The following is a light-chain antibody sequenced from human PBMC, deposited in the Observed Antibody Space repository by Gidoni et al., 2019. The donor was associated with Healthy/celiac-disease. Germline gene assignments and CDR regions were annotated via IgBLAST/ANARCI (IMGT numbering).Light chain of an antibody. CDR3: QSYDSSLGYV. CDR1: SSNIGDGYD. CDR2: GNS. J-gene: IGLJ1*01. V-gene: IGLV1-40*01. Sequence: QSVLTQPPSVSGAPGQRVTTSCTGSSSNIGDGYDVHWYQQLPGTAPKLLIYGNSNRPSGVPDRFSGSKSGTSASLAITGLQAEDEADYYCQSYDSSLGYVFGTGTKVTVL.